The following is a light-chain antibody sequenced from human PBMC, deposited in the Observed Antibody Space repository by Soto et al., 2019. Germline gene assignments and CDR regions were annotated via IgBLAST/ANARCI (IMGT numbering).Light chain of an antibody. CDR2: EVT. Sequence: QSVLTQPAPVSGSPGQSITISCTGTSSDIGSYNLVSWYQQHPGKAPKLMICEVTKRPSGVSNRFSASKSGNTASLTISGLQAEDEADYYCCSYAGGNTYVFGTGTKVTVL. V-gene: IGLV2-23*02. CDR3: CSYAGGNTYV. J-gene: IGLJ1*01. CDR1: SSDIGSYNL.